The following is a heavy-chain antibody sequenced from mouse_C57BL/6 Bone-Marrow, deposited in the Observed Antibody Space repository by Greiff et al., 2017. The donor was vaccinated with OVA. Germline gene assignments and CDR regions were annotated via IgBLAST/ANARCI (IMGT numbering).Heavy chain of an antibody. CDR2: ISSGGDYI. J-gene: IGHJ3*01. D-gene: IGHD3-2*01. CDR1: GFTFSSYA. Sequence: EVLLVESGEGLVKPGGSLKLSCAASGFTFSSYAMSWVRQTPEKRLEWVAYISSGGDYIYYADTVKGRFTISRDNARNTLYLQMSSLKSEETAMYYCTRDSSGYGFAYWGQGTLVTVSA. CDR3: TRDSSGYGFAY. V-gene: IGHV5-9-1*02.